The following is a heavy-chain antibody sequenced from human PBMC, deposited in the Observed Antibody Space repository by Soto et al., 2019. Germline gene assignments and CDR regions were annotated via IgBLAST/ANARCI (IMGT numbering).Heavy chain of an antibody. CDR1: GFTFSDYA. Sequence: PGGSLRLSCAASGFTFSDYAMSWVRQAPGKGLEWVAFISNDGSIKDHADSVKGRFPISRDNSKSTLYLQMSSLRDEDTAVYYCARDGQFCTGGRCYTYFDHWGQGTLVTVSS. V-gene: IGHV3-30-3*01. CDR2: ISNDGSIK. D-gene: IGHD2-15*01. J-gene: IGHJ4*02. CDR3: ARDGQFCTGGRCYTYFDH.